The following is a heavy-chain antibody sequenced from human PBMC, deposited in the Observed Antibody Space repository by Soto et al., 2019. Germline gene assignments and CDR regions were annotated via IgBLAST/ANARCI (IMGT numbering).Heavy chain of an antibody. CDR1: GFTFSSYG. D-gene: IGHD2-2*01. CDR3: ARGSDIVVVPAAYGMDV. V-gene: IGHV3-33*01. J-gene: IGHJ6*02. CDR2: IWYDGSNK. Sequence: GGSLRLSCAASGFTFSSYGMHWVRQAPGKGLEWVAVIWYDGSNKYYADSVKGRFTISRDNSKNTLYLQMNSLRAEDTAVYYCARGSDIVVVPAAYGMDVWGQGTTVTVSS.